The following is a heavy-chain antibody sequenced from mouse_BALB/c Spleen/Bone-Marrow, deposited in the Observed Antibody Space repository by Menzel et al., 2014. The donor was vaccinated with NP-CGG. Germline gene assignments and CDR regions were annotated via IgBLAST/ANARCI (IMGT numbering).Heavy chain of an antibody. Sequence: EVQGVESGGGLVQPGGSLKLSCAASGFDFSTYWMSWVRQAPGKGLEWIGEINPDSSTINYTPSLKDKFIISRDNAKNPLYLQMSKVRSEDTALYYCARLHYYGYEAYWGQGTLVTVSA. CDR1: GFDFSTYW. CDR2: INPDSSTI. J-gene: IGHJ3*01. CDR3: ARLHYYGYEAY. D-gene: IGHD1-2*01. V-gene: IGHV4-1*02.